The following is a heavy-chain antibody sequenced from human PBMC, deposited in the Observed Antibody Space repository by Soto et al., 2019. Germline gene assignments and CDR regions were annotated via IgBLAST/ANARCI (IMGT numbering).Heavy chain of an antibody. CDR3: ARNGPSVDIVATISGSFDY. Sequence: QVQLVQSGAEVKKPGASVKVSCKASGYTFTSYGISWVRQAPGQGLEWMGWISAYNGNTNYVQKLRGRVTMTTDTSTSTAYMELRSLRSDDTAVYYCARNGPSVDIVATISGSFDYWGQGTLVTVSS. V-gene: IGHV1-18*01. J-gene: IGHJ4*02. CDR2: ISAYNGNT. D-gene: IGHD5-12*01. CDR1: GYTFTSYG.